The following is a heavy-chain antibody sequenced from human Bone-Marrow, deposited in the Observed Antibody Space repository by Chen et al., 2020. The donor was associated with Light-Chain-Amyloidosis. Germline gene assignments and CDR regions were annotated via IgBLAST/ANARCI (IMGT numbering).Heavy chain of an antibody. CDR2: IYHSGST. J-gene: IGHJ3*02. Sequence: QLQESGPGLVEPSKTLSLTCTVSGVSSITSREYYWGWIRQPPGKGLEWIGSIYHSGSTYYNPSLKSRVTISVDTSKNQFSLKLSSVTAADTAVYYCARDLNWGWTFGAFDIWGQGTMVTVSS. CDR1: GVSSITSREYY. CDR3: ARDLNWGWTFGAFDI. D-gene: IGHD7-27*01. V-gene: IGHV4-38-2*02.